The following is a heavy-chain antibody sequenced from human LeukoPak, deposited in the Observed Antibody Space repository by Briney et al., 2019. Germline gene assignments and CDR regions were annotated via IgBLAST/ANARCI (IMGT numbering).Heavy chain of an antibody. D-gene: IGHD3-22*01. CDR2: INHSGST. V-gene: IGHV4-34*01. Sequence: SETLSLTCTVSGGSISSYYWSWIRQPPGKGLEWIGEINHSGSTNYNPSLKSRVTISVDTSKNQFSLKLSSVTAADTAVYYCASFRIHYYDSSGYYGYWGQGTLVTVSS. CDR3: ASFRIHYYDSSGYYGY. CDR1: GGSISSYY. J-gene: IGHJ4*02.